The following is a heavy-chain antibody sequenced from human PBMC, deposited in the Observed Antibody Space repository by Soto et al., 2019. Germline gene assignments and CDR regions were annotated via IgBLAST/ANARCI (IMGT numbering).Heavy chain of an antibody. J-gene: IGHJ4*02. V-gene: IGHV1-3*01. D-gene: IGHD3-22*01. CDR2: IDAGNGNT. CDR3: ARDRNYDSSGYYAY. CDR1: GYTFTSYG. Sequence: ASVKVSCKASGYTFTSYGISWVRQAPGQRLEWMGWIDAGNGNTKYSPNLQGRVTITRDTSATTAYMELSSLRSEDTAVYYCARDRNYDSSGYYAYWGQGTQVTVSS.